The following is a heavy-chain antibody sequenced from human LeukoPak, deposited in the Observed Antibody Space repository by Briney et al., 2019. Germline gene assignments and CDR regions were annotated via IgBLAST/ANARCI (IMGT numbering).Heavy chain of an antibody. CDR1: GFTFSDYY. Sequence: GGSLRLSCAASGFTFSDYYMSWIRQAPGKGLEWVSYISSSGSTIYYADSVKGRFTISRDNAKNPLYLQMNSLRAEDTAVYYCAKRKRVVVPAAKNWFDPLGQGTLVTVSS. J-gene: IGHJ5*02. CDR3: AKRKRVVVPAAKNWFDP. CDR2: ISSSGSTI. D-gene: IGHD2-2*01. V-gene: IGHV3-11*01.